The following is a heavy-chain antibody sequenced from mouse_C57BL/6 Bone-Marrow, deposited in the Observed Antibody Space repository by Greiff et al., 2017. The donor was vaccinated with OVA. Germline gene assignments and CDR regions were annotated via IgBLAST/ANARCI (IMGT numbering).Heavy chain of an antibody. V-gene: IGHV1-42*01. D-gene: IGHD2-1*01. J-gene: IGHJ4*01. CDR2: INPSTGGT. Sequence: EVKLVESGPELVKPGASVKISCKASGYSFTGYYMNWVKQSPEKSLEWIGEINPSTGGTTYNQKFKAKATLTVDKSSSTAYMQLKSLTSEDSAVYYCARGGFYGKIDYYAMDYWGQGTSVTVSS. CDR3: ARGGFYGKIDYYAMDY. CDR1: GYSFTGYY.